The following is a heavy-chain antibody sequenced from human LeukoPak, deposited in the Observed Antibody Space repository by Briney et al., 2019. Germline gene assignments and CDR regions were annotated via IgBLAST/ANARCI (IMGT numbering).Heavy chain of an antibody. Sequence: SVKGRFTISRDNAKNSLYLQMNSLRAEDTAVYYCARDVAPYSSSSRYHYYYMDVWGKGTTVTVSS. J-gene: IGHJ6*03. D-gene: IGHD6-6*01. V-gene: IGHV3-48*03. CDR3: ARDVAPYSSSSRYHYYYMDV.